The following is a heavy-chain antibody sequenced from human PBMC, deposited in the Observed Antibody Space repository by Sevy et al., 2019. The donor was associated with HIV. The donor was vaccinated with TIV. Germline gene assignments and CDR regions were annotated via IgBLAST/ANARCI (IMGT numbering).Heavy chain of an antibody. CDR1: GDSVNSGDNY. CDR3: ARDRGKSLYYFDY. CDR2: IHYRGNT. J-gene: IGHJ4*02. Sequence: SDTLSLTCNVSGDSVNSGDNYWNWIRQPPGKGLEWIGYIHYRGNTYYNPSLRSRISISLDTSKNQFSLKVTSVTAADTAVYFCARDRGKSLYYFDYWGQGTLVTVSS. V-gene: IGHV4-30-4*02.